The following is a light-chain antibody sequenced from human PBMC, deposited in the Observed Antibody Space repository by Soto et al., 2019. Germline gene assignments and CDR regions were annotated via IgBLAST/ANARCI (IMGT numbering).Light chain of an antibody. J-gene: IGKJ1*01. CDR1: QSISSY. CDR3: QQYSTYSWT. Sequence: DIQMTQSPSSLSASVGDRVTITCRASQSISSYLNWYQQKPGKAPKLLIYDASSLQSGVPSRFSGSGSGTEFALTISSLQPDDFATYYCQQYSTYSWTFGPGPRWIS. CDR2: DAS. V-gene: IGKV1-5*01.